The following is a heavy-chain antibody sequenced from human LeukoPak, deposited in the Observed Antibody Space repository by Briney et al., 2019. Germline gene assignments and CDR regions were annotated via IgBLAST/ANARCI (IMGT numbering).Heavy chain of an antibody. CDR2: IYYSGST. CDR3: ARSYSGSFHLDY. D-gene: IGHD1-26*01. Sequence: SETLSVTCTVSGGSISSYYWSWIRQPPGKGLEWIGYIYYSGSTNYNPSLKSRVTISVDTSKNQFSLKLSSVTAADTAVYYCARSYSGSFHLDYWGQGTLVTVSS. J-gene: IGHJ4*02. V-gene: IGHV4-59*01. CDR1: GGSISSYY.